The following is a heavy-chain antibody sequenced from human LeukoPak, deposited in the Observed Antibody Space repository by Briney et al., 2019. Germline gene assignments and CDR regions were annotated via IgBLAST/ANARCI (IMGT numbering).Heavy chain of an antibody. V-gene: IGHV3-23*01. J-gene: IGHJ6*03. Sequence: PGGSLRLSCAASGFTFTSYGMSWFRQAPGKGLEWVSSITYSGGNTYYADSVKGRFTISRDNSKNSLYLQMNSLRAEDTAVYYCARDPYSGGYGDYYYYYMDLWGQGTTVTISS. CDR2: ITYSGGNT. CDR3: ARDPYSGGYGDYYYYYMDL. D-gene: IGHD1-26*01. CDR1: GFTFTSYG.